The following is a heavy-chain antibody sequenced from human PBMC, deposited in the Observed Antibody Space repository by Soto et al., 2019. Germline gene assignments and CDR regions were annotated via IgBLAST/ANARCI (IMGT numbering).Heavy chain of an antibody. J-gene: IGHJ5*02. CDR3: ARERPDGARLDP. CDR2: IYHSGST. D-gene: IGHD6-6*01. Sequence: PSETLCLTCAVSGGSIRGGDYYWSWIRQPPGKGLEWIGYIYHSGSTYYNPSLKSRVTISVDTSKNQFSLKLSSVTAADTAVYYCARERPDGARLDPWGQGTLVTVSS. CDR1: GGSIRGGDYY. V-gene: IGHV4-30-4*01.